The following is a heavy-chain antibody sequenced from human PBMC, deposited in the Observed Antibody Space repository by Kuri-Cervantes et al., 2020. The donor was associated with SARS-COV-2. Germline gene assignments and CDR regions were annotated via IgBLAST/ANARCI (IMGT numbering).Heavy chain of an antibody. V-gene: IGHV1-46*01. J-gene: IGHJ3*02. CDR2: INPSGGST. CDR1: GYTFTSYY. Sequence: ASVNVSCKASGYTFTSYYMHWVRQAPGQGLEWMGIINPSGGSTSYAQKFQGRVTMTRDTSTSTVYMELSSLRSEDTAVYYCAREDIVVVPAYYDDAFDIWGQGTMGTVSS. D-gene: IGHD2-2*01. CDR3: AREDIVVVPAYYDDAFDI.